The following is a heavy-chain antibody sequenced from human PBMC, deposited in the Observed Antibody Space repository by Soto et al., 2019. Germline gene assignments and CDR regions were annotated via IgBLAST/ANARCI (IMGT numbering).Heavy chain of an antibody. J-gene: IGHJ4*02. V-gene: IGHV3-23*01. CDR2: ISGSGGST. Sequence: PGGSLRLSCAASGFTFSSYAMSWVRQAPGKGLEWVSAISGSGGSTYYADSVKGRFTISRDNSKNTLYLQMNSLRAEDTAVYYYAKPGPIQLWPDYYFDYWGQGTLVTVSS. CDR3: AKPGPIQLWPDYYFDY. CDR1: GFTFSSYA. D-gene: IGHD5-18*01.